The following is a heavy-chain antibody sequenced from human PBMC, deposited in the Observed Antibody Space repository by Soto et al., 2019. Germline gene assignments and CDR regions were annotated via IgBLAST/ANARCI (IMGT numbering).Heavy chain of an antibody. Sequence: QMQLVQSGPEVKKPGTSVKVSCKASGFTFTSSAVQWVRQARGQRLEWIGCIVVGSGNTNYAQNFQERVTITRDIYAGKAHMELSGLRSDDTAVYYCAGVGRRGGVAYFDYWGQGTLVTVSS. CDR2: IVVGSGNT. J-gene: IGHJ4*02. V-gene: IGHV1-58*01. CDR3: AGVGRRGGVAYFDY. D-gene: IGHD3-10*01. CDR1: GFTFTSSA.